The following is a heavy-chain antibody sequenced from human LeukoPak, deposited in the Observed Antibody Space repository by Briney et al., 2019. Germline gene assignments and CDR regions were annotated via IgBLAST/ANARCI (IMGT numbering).Heavy chain of an antibody. CDR2: IYYSGIT. Sequence: PSETLSLTCTVSGDSISSYYWYWFRQPPGKELEWIACIYYSGITHYNPSLKSRVTISLDTSKNLFSLRLSSVTAADTAVYYCAREGIVRTYDQWGQGTLVTVSS. CDR3: AREGIVRTYDQ. J-gene: IGHJ4*02. CDR1: GDSISSYY. V-gene: IGHV4-59*12. D-gene: IGHD2/OR15-2a*01.